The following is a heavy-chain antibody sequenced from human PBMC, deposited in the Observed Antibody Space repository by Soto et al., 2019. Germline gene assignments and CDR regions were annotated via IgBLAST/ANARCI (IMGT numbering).Heavy chain of an antibody. D-gene: IGHD6-13*01. CDR2: IYYSGST. V-gene: IGHV4-59*01. CDR1: GGSISSYY. Sequence: LSETLSLTCTVSGGSISSYYWSWIRQPPGKGLEWIGYIYYSGSTNYNPSLKSRVTISVDTSKNQFSLKLSSVTAADTAVYYCARDIDGAAAGDWFDPWGQGTLVTVSS. J-gene: IGHJ5*02. CDR3: ARDIDGAAAGDWFDP.